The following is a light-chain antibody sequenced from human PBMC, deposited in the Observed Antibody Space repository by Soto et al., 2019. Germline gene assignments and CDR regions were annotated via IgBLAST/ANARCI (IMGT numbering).Light chain of an antibody. Sequence: IVLTHSPGTLSLSPGERATLSCRASRGVSANYLAWYQQKLGQAPRLLIYDASRKATGIPDRFSGSGSGTDLTLTISRLEPEDFVVYYCHQYGRSPTFGQGTKVHI. CDR2: DAS. CDR3: HQYGRSPT. CDR1: RGVSANY. V-gene: IGKV3-20*01. J-gene: IGKJ1*01.